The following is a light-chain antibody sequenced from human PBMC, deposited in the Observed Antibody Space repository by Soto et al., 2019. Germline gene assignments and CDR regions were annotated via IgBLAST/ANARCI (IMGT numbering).Light chain of an antibody. Sequence: IRLTKSPSSLSSSAGDRTTISCRASQRLXRCLVWYQQKPGQAPKTLXDAASSLERGVPARFSGSGSGTEFTLTISTLHPDYFATYYCQQYKSDTHTFGQGTKVDIK. J-gene: IGKJ1*01. CDR3: QQYKSDTHT. V-gene: IGKV1-5*01. CDR2: AAS. CDR1: QRLXRC.